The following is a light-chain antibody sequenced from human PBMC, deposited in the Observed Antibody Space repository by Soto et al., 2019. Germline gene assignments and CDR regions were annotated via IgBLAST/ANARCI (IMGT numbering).Light chain of an antibody. CDR3: AAWDDSLNGHVV. CDR1: SSNIGAGYD. J-gene: IGLJ2*01. Sequence: QSVLTQPPSVSGAPGQRVTISCTGSSSNIGAGYDVNWYQQLPGTAPKLLIYSNNQRPSGVPDRFSGSKSGTSASLAISGLQSEDEADYYCAAWDDSLNGHVVFGGGTKLTVL. V-gene: IGLV1-44*01. CDR2: SNN.